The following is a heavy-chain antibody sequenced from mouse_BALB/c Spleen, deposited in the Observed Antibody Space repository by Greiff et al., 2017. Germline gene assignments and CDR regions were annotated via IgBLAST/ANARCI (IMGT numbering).Heavy chain of an antibody. CDR2: IYPGDGDT. CDR3: ARWERAYAMDY. Sequence: LQESGPELVKPGASVKISCKASGYAFSSSWMNWVKQRPGQGLEWIGRIYPGDGDTNYNGKFKGKATLTADKSSSTAYMQLSSLTSVDSAVYFCARWERAYAMDYWGQGTSVTVSS. V-gene: IGHV1-82*01. CDR1: GYAFSSSW. J-gene: IGHJ4*01. D-gene: IGHD4-1*01.